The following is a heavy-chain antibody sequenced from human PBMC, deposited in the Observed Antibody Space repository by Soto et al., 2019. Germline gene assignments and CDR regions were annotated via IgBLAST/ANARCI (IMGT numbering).Heavy chain of an antibody. V-gene: IGHV4-31*03. J-gene: IGHJ4*01. Sequence: QVQLQESGPGLVQPSQTLSLTCTVSGGSISSGGYYWSWIRQHPGTGLEWIGHISYSGSTYYNTYLRSRVTISVEPSGNQFSLIVNSVTAADTAVYYCARGVLHWGQGTLVTVSS. CDR2: ISYSGST. CDR3: ARGVLH. CDR1: GGSISSGGYY.